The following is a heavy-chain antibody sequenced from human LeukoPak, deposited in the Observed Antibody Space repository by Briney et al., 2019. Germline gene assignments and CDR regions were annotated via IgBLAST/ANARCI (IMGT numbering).Heavy chain of an antibody. CDR2: IRGKAYGGTT. CDR1: GFTFGEYA. J-gene: IGHJ5*02. D-gene: IGHD6-19*01. V-gene: IGHV3-49*03. Sequence: GGSLRLSCTDSGFTFGEYAMSWFRQAPGKGLEWVAFIRGKAYGGTTEYAASVKGRFTISRDDSKSIAYLQMNSLKTEDTAVYYCTRGGHSSGWYGGFDPWGQGTLVTVSS. CDR3: TRGGHSSGWYGGFDP.